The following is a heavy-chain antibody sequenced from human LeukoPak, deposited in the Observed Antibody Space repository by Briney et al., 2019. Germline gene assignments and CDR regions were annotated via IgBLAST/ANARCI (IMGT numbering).Heavy chain of an antibody. J-gene: IGHJ6*02. CDR3: ARSQGGSGSYPYGMDV. D-gene: IGHD3-10*01. V-gene: IGHV3-7*04. CDR2: IKQDESEK. Sequence: TGGSLRLSCAASGFTFSRYWMSWVRQAPGKGLEWVTNIKQDESEKYYVDSVKGRFTISRDNAKNSLFLQMNSLRAEDTAVYYCARSQGGSGSYPYGMDVWGQGTTVTVSS. CDR1: GFTFSRYW.